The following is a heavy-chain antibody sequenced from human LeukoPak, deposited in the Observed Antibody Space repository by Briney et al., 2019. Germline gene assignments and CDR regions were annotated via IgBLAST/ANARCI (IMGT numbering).Heavy chain of an antibody. CDR2: IYTSGST. Sequence: SETLPLTCTDSGGSLSSYYWSWIRQPPGKGLEWIGYIYTSGSTNYNPSLKSRVTISVDTSENQFSLKLSSVTAADTAVYYCARHSVSMVRGVRAVYYMDVWGKGTTVTVSS. J-gene: IGHJ6*03. V-gene: IGHV4-4*09. CDR1: GGSLSSYY. CDR3: ARHSVSMVRGVRAVYYMDV. D-gene: IGHD3-10*01.